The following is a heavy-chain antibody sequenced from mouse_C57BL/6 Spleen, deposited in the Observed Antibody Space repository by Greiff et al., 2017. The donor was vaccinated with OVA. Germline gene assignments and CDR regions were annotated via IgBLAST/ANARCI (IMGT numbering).Heavy chain of an antibody. Sequence: SGPVLVKPGASVKMSCKASGYTFTDYYMNWVKQSHGKSLEWIGVINPYNGGTSYNQKFKGKATLTVDKSSSTAYMELNSLTSEDSAVYYCAMYDGYGFAYWGQGTLVTVSA. J-gene: IGHJ3*01. CDR1: GYTFTDYY. D-gene: IGHD2-3*01. CDR3: AMYDGYGFAY. V-gene: IGHV1-19*01. CDR2: INPYNGGT.